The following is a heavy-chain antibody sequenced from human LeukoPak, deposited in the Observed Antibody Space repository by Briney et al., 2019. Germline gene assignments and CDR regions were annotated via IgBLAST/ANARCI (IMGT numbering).Heavy chain of an antibody. D-gene: IGHD1-1*01. CDR1: GFTFGSNA. CDR3: AKRNRYNWNPGAFDI. J-gene: IGHJ3*02. V-gene: IGHV3-23*01. Sequence: QPGGSLGLSLAPFGFTFGSNAMGWFGQAQGKGWEGVSAISGSGGSTYYADSVKGRFTISRDNSKNTLYLQMNSLRAEDTAVYYCAKRNRYNWNPGAFDIWGQGTMVTVSS. CDR2: ISGSGGST.